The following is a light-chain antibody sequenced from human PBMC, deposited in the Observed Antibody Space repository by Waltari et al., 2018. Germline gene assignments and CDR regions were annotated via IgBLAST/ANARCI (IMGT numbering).Light chain of an antibody. CDR2: GAS. Sequence: EIVMTQSPATLSVSPGERATLSCRASQSVSSNFAWYQQKPGQAPRLLIYGASTRATGIPARFSGSGSGTEFTLTISSLQSEDFAVYYCQQYNNWPVRGFGQGTKLEIK. J-gene: IGKJ2*03. CDR3: QQYNNWPVRG. V-gene: IGKV3-15*01. CDR1: QSVSSN.